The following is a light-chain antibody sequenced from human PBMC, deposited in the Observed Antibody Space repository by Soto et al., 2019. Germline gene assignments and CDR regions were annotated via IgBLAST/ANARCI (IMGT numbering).Light chain of an antibody. Sequence: QSALPQPPSASGSPGQSVTISCTGTSNDVGDYNYVSWYQQHPGKAPKLMIYEVSKRPSGVPDRFSGSKSGNTASLTVSGLQAEDEADYYCSSYARGTFYVFGTGTKVTVL. V-gene: IGLV2-8*01. CDR1: SNDVGDYNY. CDR3: SSYARGTFYV. CDR2: EVS. J-gene: IGLJ1*01.